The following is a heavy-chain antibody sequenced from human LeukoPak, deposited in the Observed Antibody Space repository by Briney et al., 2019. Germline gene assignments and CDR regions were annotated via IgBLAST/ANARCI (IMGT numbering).Heavy chain of an antibody. CDR2: ISGSSSYI. CDR3: ARKGGATTYGYYYYYMDV. J-gene: IGHJ6*03. CDR1: GFTFNSYS. V-gene: IGHV3-21*01. Sequence: GGSLRLSCAASGFTFNSYSMNWVRQAPGKGLEWVSSISGSSSYIYYADSMKGRFTISRDNAKNSLYLQMNSLRAEDTAVYYCARKGGATTYGYYYYYMDVWGKGTTVTISS. D-gene: IGHD1-26*01.